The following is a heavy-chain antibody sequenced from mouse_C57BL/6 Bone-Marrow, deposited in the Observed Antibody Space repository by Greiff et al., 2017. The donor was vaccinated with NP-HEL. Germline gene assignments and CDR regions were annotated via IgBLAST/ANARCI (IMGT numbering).Heavy chain of an antibody. CDR1: GYSFTGYY. J-gene: IGHJ2*01. V-gene: IGHV1-42*01. CDR2: INPSTGGT. D-gene: IGHD1-1*01. Sequence: EVQLQQSGPELVKPGASVKISCKASGYSFTGYYMNWVKQSPEKSLEWIGEINPSTGGTTYNQTFKDKATLTVDKSSSTAYMQLKRLTSEASAVYYCARGGYYNFDYWGQGTTLTVSS. CDR3: ARGGYYNFDY.